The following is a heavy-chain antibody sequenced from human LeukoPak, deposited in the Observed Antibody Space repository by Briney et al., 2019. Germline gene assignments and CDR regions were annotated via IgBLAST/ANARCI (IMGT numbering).Heavy chain of an antibody. Sequence: GGSLRLSCAASGFTFSSYEMNWVRQAPGKGLEWVSYISSSGSTIYYADSVKGRFTISRDNAKNSLYLQMNSLRAEDTAVYYCARAQNYYGSGGYFDYRGQGTLVTVSS. J-gene: IGHJ4*02. CDR3: ARAQNYYGSGGYFDY. V-gene: IGHV3-48*03. CDR2: ISSSGSTI. D-gene: IGHD3-10*01. CDR1: GFTFSSYE.